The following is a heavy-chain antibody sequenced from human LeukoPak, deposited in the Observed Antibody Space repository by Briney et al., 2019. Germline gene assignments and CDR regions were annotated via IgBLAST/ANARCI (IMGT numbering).Heavy chain of an antibody. Sequence: ASVKVSCKASGYTFTSYGISWLRQAPGQGLEWMGWISAYNGNTNYAQKLQGRVTMTTDTSTSTAYMELRSLRSDDTAVYYCARDFVGQYYDSSGTDAFDIWGQGTMVTVSS. CDR3: ARDFVGQYYDSSGTDAFDI. CDR2: ISAYNGNT. D-gene: IGHD3-22*01. CDR1: GYTFTSYG. J-gene: IGHJ3*02. V-gene: IGHV1-18*01.